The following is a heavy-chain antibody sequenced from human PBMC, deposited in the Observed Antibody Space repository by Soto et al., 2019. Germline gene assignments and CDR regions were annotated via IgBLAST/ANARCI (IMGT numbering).Heavy chain of an antibody. Sequence: QVQLQQWGAGLLKPSETLSLTCAVYGGSFSGYYWSWIRQPPGKGLEWIGEINHSGSTNYNPSLKSRVTISVGTSKNQFSLKRSSVTAADTAVYYCTTGGGRRMDYWGQGTLVTVSS. CDR2: INHSGST. V-gene: IGHV4-34*01. J-gene: IGHJ4*02. CDR1: GGSFSGYY. D-gene: IGHD3-10*01. CDR3: TTGGGRRMDY.